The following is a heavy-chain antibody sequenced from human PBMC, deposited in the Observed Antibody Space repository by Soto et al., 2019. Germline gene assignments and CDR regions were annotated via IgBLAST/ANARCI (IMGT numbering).Heavy chain of an antibody. J-gene: IGHJ6*03. CDR1: GGSISSGDYY. CDR2: IYYSGST. CDR3: ARLGAASQNYYYYYYMDV. V-gene: IGHV4-30-4*01. D-gene: IGHD2-15*01. Sequence: SETLSLTCTVSGGSISSGDYYWSWIRQPPGKGLEWIGYIYYSGSTYYNPSLKSRVTISVDTSKNQFSLKLSSVTAADTAVYYCARLGAASQNYYYYYYMDVWGKGTTVTVSS.